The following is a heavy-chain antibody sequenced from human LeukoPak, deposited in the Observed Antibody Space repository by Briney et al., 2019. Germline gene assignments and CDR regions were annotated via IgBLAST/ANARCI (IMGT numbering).Heavy chain of an antibody. J-gene: IGHJ4*02. CDR3: ARVYYDSSGYHDFFDH. Sequence: SETLSLPRTVSGGSIRSYYWSWLRQPAGKALEGIGGIYSDGSTNFNPSLNSRVTMSVDTSKNQFSLRLSSVTAADTAMYDCARVYYDSSGYHDFFDHWGQGTLVTVSA. D-gene: IGHD3-22*01. CDR2: IYSDGST. V-gene: IGHV4-4*07. CDR1: GGSIRSYY.